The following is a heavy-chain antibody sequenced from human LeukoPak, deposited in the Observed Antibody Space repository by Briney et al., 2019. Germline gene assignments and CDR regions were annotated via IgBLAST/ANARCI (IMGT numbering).Heavy chain of an antibody. CDR3: ARAIRYYDFWSGYYGYYYGMDV. D-gene: IGHD3-3*01. J-gene: IGHJ6*02. CDR1: GFTFSSYA. CDR2: ISYDGSNK. V-gene: IGHV3-30*04. Sequence: GRSLRLSCAASGFTFSSYAMHWVRQAPGKGLEWVAVISYDGSNKYYADSVKGRFTISRDNSKNTLYLQMNSLRAEDTAAYYCARAIRYYDFWSGYYGYYYGMDVWGQGTTVTVSS.